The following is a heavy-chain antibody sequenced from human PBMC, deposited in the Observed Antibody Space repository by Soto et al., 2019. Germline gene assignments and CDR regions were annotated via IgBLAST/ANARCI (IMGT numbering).Heavy chain of an antibody. Sequence: GESLKISCKGSGYSFTSYWISWVRQMPGKGLEWMGRIDPSDSYTNYSPSLQGHVTISADKSISTAYLQWSSLKASDTAMYYCAREVATTDYYYGMDVWGQGTTVTVSS. D-gene: IGHD5-12*01. CDR3: AREVATTDYYYGMDV. CDR1: GYSFTSYW. J-gene: IGHJ6*02. CDR2: IDPSDSYT. V-gene: IGHV5-10-1*01.